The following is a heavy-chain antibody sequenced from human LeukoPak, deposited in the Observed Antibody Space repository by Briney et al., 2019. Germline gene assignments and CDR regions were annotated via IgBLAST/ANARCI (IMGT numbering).Heavy chain of an antibody. J-gene: IGHJ4*02. CDR3: ARDSGSGSNDY. D-gene: IGHD1-26*01. Sequence: ASVKVSCKASGYTFTSYAIHWVRQAPGQRLEWMGWISAGNCNTKYSQNFQGRVTFISNTSATTAFMELSSLRSEDAAVYYCARDSGSGSNDYWGQGTLVTVSS. V-gene: IGHV1-3*01. CDR2: ISAGNCNT. CDR1: GYTFTSYA.